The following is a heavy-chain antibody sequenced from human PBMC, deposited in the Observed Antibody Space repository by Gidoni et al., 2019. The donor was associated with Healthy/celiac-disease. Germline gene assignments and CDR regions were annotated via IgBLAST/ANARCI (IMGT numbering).Heavy chain of an antibody. CDR1: GGSLSSSSYY. D-gene: IGHD5-18*01. CDR2: IYYSGST. V-gene: IGHV4-39*02. J-gene: IGHJ4*02. Sequence: QLQLQESRPGLVKPSETLSLTCTVSGGSLSSSSYYWGWIRPPPGKGLEWIGSIYYSGSTYYNPSLKSRVTISVDTSKNQFSLKLSSVTAADTAVYYCARDTAMIEGGYFDYWGQGTLVTVSS. CDR3: ARDTAMIEGGYFDY.